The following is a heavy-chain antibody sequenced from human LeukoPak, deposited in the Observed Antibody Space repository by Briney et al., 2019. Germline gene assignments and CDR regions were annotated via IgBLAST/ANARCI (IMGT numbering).Heavy chain of an antibody. CDR3: ARGHFWSGYSYQDYYYYMDV. V-gene: IGHV3-64*01. CDR2: ISYNGDGT. CDR1: GFTFSRYA. J-gene: IGHJ6*03. Sequence: QPGGSLRLSCAASGFTFSRYAMHWVRQAPGKGLEHVSTISYNGDGTDYANSVRGRFTISRDNSKNTLSLQVGSLRPEDMAVYYCARGHFWSGYSYQDYYYYMDVWGKGTPVTVSS. D-gene: IGHD3-3*02.